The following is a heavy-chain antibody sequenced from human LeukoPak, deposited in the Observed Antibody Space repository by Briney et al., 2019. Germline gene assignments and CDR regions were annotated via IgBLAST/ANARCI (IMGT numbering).Heavy chain of an antibody. Sequence: GGSLRLSCAASGFTFSSYTFSTYAMSWVRQAPGRGLEWVSAVSGSGVSTYYADSVKGRFTISRDNSRNTLYLQMNGLRAEDTAVYYCAKGVEDSGIYYYYYMDVWGKGTTVTVSS. V-gene: IGHV3-23*01. D-gene: IGHD2-15*01. CDR1: GFTFSSYTFSTYA. CDR3: AKGVEDSGIYYYYYMDV. CDR2: VSGSGVST. J-gene: IGHJ6*03.